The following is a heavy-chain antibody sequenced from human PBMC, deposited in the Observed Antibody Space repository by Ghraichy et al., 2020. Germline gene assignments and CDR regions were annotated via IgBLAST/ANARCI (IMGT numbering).Heavy chain of an antibody. Sequence: SLNISCTVSGGSISSGGYYWSWIRQHPGKGLEWIGYIYYSGSTYYNPSLKSRVTISVDTSKNQFSLKLSSVTAADRAVYYCATRGHYDILTGYYNYWYFDLWGRGTLVTVSS. CDR1: GGSISSGGYY. CDR2: IYYSGST. V-gene: IGHV4-31*03. CDR3: ATRGHYDILTGYYNYWYFDL. D-gene: IGHD3-9*01. J-gene: IGHJ2*01.